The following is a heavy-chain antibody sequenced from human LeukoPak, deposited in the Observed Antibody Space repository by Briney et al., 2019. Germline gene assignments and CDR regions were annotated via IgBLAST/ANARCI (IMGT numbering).Heavy chain of an antibody. V-gene: IGHV3-30*03. CDR1: GFIFDNYG. D-gene: IGHD4-17*01. J-gene: IGHJ4*02. CDR2: ISYDGRNI. CDR3: ASKLTTGN. Sequence: PGGSLRLSCAASGFIFDNYGLHWVRQAPGKGLEWVSVISYDGRNIYYADSVKGRFTIYGGTSKNTLFLQMNSLRVEDTAVYYCASKLTTGNWGQGTLVTVSS.